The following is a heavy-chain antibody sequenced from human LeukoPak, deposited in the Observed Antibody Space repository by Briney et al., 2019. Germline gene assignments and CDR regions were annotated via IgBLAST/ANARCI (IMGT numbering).Heavy chain of an antibody. V-gene: IGHV3-74*01. CDR3: ARGGDGRSLLFDY. CDR2: INSDGSST. Sequence: GRSLRLSCAASEFTFSSHGMHWVRQAPGKGLVWVSRINSDGSSTSYADSVKGRFTISRDNAKNTLYLQMNSLRAEDTAVYYCARGGDGRSLLFDYWGQGTLVTVSS. D-gene: IGHD7-27*01. J-gene: IGHJ4*02. CDR1: EFTFSSHG.